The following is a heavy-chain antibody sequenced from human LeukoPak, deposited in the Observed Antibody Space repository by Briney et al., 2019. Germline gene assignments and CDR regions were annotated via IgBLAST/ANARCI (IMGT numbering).Heavy chain of an antibody. J-gene: IGHJ6*03. D-gene: IGHD3-10*01. Sequence: PGGSLRLSCAASGFTFSNYNMHWVRQAPGKGLEWVAFIRSDGINKYHADSVKGRFTISRDNSKNTLYLQMNSLRAEDTAVYYCAKLGKTENHYGSGRFSYYYYMDVWGKGTTVTISS. V-gene: IGHV3-30*02. CDR3: AKLGKTENHYGSGRFSYYYYMDV. CDR2: IRSDGINK. CDR1: GFTFSNYN.